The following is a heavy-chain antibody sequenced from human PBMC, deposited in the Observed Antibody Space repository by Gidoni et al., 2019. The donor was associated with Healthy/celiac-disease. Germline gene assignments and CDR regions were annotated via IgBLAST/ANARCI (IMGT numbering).Heavy chain of an antibody. CDR1: GYTFTSYG. Sequence: QVQLVQSGAEVKKPGASVKVSCKASGYTFTSYGISWVRQAPGQGLEWMGWISAYNGNTNYAQKLQGRVTMTTDTSTSTAYMELRSLRSDDTAVYYCARGPVGYDILTGYYDYYGMDVWGQGTTVTVSS. CDR2: ISAYNGNT. CDR3: ARGPVGYDILTGYYDYYGMDV. V-gene: IGHV1-18*04. D-gene: IGHD3-9*01. J-gene: IGHJ6*02.